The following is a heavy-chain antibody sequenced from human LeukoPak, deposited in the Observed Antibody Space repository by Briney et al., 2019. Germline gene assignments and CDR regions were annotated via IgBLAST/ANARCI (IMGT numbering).Heavy chain of an antibody. Sequence: GGSLRLSCAASGFTFNTYAMSWVRQAPGKGLEWVAVILYDGSNKKYADSVKGRFTISRDNSENTRYLQMNSLRAEDTAVYYCAKDIPRLGGSGSYVVYWGQGTLVTVSS. D-gene: IGHD3-10*01. V-gene: IGHV3-30*18. CDR3: AKDIPRLGGSGSYVVY. J-gene: IGHJ4*02. CDR1: GFTFNTYA. CDR2: ILYDGSNK.